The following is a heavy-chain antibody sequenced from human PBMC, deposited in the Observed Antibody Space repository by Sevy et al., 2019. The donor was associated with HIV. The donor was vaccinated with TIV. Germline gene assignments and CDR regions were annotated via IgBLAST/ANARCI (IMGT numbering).Heavy chain of an antibody. D-gene: IGHD6-13*01. J-gene: IGHJ6*02. V-gene: IGHV3-11*05. CDR3: AGDFMPVASAGTGALGV. CDR2: ISSRSSEI. Sequence: GGSLRLSCVASGFIFRDRYMSWIRQAPGKGLEWVSFISSRSSEISYADSVKGRFTVSRDNAKNSLYLQMNSLRAEDTAVYYCAGDFMPVASAGTGALGVWGQGTAVTVSS. CDR1: GFIFRDRY.